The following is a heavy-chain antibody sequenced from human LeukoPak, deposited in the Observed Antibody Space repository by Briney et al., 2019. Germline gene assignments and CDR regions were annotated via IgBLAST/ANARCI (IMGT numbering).Heavy chain of an antibody. V-gene: IGHV3-23*01. CDR2: ISGSGAGT. D-gene: IGHD5-18*01. CDR1: GFTFSSYA. J-gene: IGHJ4*02. Sequence: GGSPRLSCGASGFTFSSYAMTWVRQAPGKGLEWVSAISGSGAGTYYADFVKGRFTISRDNSKNTLYLQMNSLSAEDTAVYYCAKVIGYSHGYDHFDNWGQGTLVTVSS. CDR3: AKVIGYSHGYDHFDN.